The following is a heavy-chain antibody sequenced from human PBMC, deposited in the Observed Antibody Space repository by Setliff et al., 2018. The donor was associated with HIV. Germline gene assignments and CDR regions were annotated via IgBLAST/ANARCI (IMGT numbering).Heavy chain of an antibody. CDR1: GFSLSNSRMG. J-gene: IGHJ5*02. CDR3: AHRGVPRANWLDP. CDR2: IFSNDEK. V-gene: IGHV2-26*01. Sequence: SGPTLVNPTETLTLTCTVSGFSLSNSRMGVSWIRQPPGKALEWLAHIFSNDEKSYSTSLKSRLTISKDTSKSQVVLTMTNMDPVDTGTYYCAHRGVPRANWLDPWGPGTLVTVSS. D-gene: IGHD3-3*01.